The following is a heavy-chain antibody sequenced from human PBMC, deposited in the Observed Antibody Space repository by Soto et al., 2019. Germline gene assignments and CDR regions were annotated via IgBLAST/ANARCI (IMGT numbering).Heavy chain of an antibody. CDR3: ARVGVFGVVSGWFDP. V-gene: IGHV1-18*01. Sequence: GASVKVSCKASGYTFTSYGISWVRQAPGQGLEWMGWISAYNGNTNYAQKLQGRVTMTTDTSTSTAYMELRSLRSDDTAVYYFARVGVFGVVSGWFDPWGQGTLVTVSS. CDR1: GYTFTSYG. J-gene: IGHJ5*02. D-gene: IGHD3-3*01. CDR2: ISAYNGNT.